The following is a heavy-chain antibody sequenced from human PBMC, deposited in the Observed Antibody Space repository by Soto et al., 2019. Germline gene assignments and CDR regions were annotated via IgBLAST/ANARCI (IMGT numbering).Heavy chain of an antibody. CDR2: IWYDGSNE. CDR3: ARCEGSTSCGYYGMDV. J-gene: IGHJ6*02. D-gene: IGHD2-2*01. Sequence: QVQLVESGGGVVQPGRSLRLSCAASRFTFSSFAMHWVRQAPGKGLEWVAIIWYDGSNEYYADSVKGRFTISRDNSKNTLYLHMNSLRAEDTAVYYCARCEGSTSCGYYGMDVWGQGTTVTVSS. CDR1: RFTFSSFA. V-gene: IGHV3-33*01.